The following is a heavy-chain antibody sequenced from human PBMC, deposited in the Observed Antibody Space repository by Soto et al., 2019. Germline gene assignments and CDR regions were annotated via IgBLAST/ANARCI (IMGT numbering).Heavy chain of an antibody. D-gene: IGHD5-18*01. V-gene: IGHV1-18*01. CDR2: ISTYNGNT. Sequence: VASVKVSCKTSGYDFTSSGISWVRQAPGQGLEWMGWISTYNGNTNYAQKFQGRVTMTTETSTSTAIMELRSLRSDDTTVYYCARDPGYNYAYYGMDVWG. J-gene: IGHJ6*02. CDR1: GYDFTSSG. CDR3: ARDPGYNYAYYGMDV.